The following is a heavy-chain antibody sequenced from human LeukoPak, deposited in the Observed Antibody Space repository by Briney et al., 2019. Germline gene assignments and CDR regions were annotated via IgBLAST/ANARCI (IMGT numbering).Heavy chain of an antibody. CDR3: ARGYCSSTSCPGGFDY. CDR2: IDPSGSA. V-gene: IGHV4-59*01. Sequence: SETLSLTCVVSGGSISPYYWSWIRQSPGKGLEWIGYIDPSGSASYNPSLKSRVTIFVDTSKNQFSLKLSSVTAADTAVYYCARGYCSSTSCPGGFDYWGQGTLVTVSS. CDR1: GGSISPYY. D-gene: IGHD2-2*01. J-gene: IGHJ4*02.